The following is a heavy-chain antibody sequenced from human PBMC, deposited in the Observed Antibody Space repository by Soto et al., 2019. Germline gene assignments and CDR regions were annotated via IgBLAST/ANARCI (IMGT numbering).Heavy chain of an antibody. V-gene: IGHV3-48*01. D-gene: IGHD3-9*01. CDR2: ISSSSSTI. J-gene: IGHJ6*02. Sequence: EVQLVESGGGLVQPGGSLRLSCAASGFTFSSYSMNWVRQAPGKGLEWVSYISSSSSTIYYADSVKGRFTISRDNSKNTLYLQMNSLRAEDTAVYYCARAYDILTGYPHYYGMDVWGQGTTVTVSS. CDR3: ARAYDILTGYPHYYGMDV. CDR1: GFTFSSYS.